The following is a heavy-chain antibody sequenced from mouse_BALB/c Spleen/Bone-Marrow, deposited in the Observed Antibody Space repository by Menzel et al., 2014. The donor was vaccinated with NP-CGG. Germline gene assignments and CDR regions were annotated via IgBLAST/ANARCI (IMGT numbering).Heavy chain of an antibody. V-gene: IGHV5-9-2*01. J-gene: IGHJ3*01. D-gene: IGHD2-4*01. CDR1: GFSFNSYG. Sequence: EVKVVESGGGLVKSGGSLKLSCAAPGFSFNSYGMSWVRQTPEKRLEWVATISGGGSYTFYPDSVKGRFTISRDNAKYNLYLQLSSLRSEDTALYYCARHAYYDQTEVSFVYWGQGTLVTVSA. CDR2: ISGGGSYT. CDR3: ARHAYYDQTEVSFVY.